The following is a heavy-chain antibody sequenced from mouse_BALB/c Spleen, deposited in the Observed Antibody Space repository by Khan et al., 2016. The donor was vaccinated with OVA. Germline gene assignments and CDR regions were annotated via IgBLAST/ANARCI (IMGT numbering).Heavy chain of an antibody. CDR3: ARYYGNYFDY. V-gene: IGHV1S132*01. CDR2: IYPGTGNT. Sequence: QVQLQESGAELVRPGASVKLSCKTSGYIFTSNWIHWVKQRSGQGLEWIARIYPGTGNTYYNEKFKGKAIVTADKSSSTVYMQLSSLKSEDSAVYFCARYYGNYFDYWGQGTTLTVSS. CDR1: GYIFTSNW. D-gene: IGHD2-1*01. J-gene: IGHJ2*01.